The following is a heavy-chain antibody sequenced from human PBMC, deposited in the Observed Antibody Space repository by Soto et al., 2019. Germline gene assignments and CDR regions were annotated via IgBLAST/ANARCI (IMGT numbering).Heavy chain of an antibody. Sequence: ASVKVSCKASGYTFTGYYMHWVRQAPGQGLEWMGWINPNSGGTNYAQKFQGWVTMTRDTSISTAYMELSRLRSEDTAVYYCARARVTMIVVGGGGAFDIWGQGTMVTVSS. D-gene: IGHD3-22*01. CDR3: ARARVTMIVVGGGGAFDI. CDR1: GYTFTGYY. CDR2: INPNSGGT. V-gene: IGHV1-2*04. J-gene: IGHJ3*02.